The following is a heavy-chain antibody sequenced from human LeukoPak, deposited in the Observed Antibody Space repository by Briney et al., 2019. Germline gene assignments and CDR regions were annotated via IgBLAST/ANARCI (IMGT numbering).Heavy chain of an antibody. CDR2: IYISGST. D-gene: IGHD1-1*01. J-gene: IGHJ4*02. V-gene: IGHV4-4*07. CDR1: GGSISSYY. Sequence: ASETLSLTCTVSGGSISSYYWSWIRQPAGKGLEWIGRIYISGSTNYNPSLKSRVTMSVDTSKNQFSLKLSSVTAADTAVYYCARDRGTWNDDGFDYWGQGTLVTVSS. CDR3: ARDRGTWNDDGFDY.